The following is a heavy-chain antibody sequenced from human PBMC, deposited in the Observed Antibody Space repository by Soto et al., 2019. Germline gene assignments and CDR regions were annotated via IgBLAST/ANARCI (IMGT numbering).Heavy chain of an antibody. CDR3: ASSPQAWYGFDY. D-gene: IGHD6-13*01. CDR1: GGTFSSYT. Sequence: QVQLVQSGAEVKKPGSSVKVSCKASGGTFSSYTISWVRQAPGQGLEWMGRIIPILGIANYAQKFQGRVTITADKSTSTAYMELSSLRAEDTAVYYCASSPQAWYGFDYWGQGTLVTVSS. J-gene: IGHJ4*02. CDR2: IIPILGIA. V-gene: IGHV1-69*02.